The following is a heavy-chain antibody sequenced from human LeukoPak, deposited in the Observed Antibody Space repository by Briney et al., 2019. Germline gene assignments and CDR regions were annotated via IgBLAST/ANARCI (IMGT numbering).Heavy chain of an antibody. CDR1: GGSISSYY. CDR2: IYTRGST. D-gene: IGHD4-17*01. Sequence: SETLSLTCTVSGGSISSYYWSWIRQPAGKGLEWIGRIYTRGSTNYNPSLKSRVTMSVDTSKNQFSLKLSSVTAADTAVYYCARAYGDRTNDAFDIWGQGTMVTVSS. CDR3: ARAYGDRTNDAFDI. V-gene: IGHV4-4*07. J-gene: IGHJ3*02.